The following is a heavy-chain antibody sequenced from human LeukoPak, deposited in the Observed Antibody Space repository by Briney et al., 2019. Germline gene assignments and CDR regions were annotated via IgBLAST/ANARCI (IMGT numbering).Heavy chain of an antibody. CDR3: ARGRGYCSGGSCYSVRVNYFDY. CDR1: GGSFSGYY. Sequence: PSETLSLTCAVYGGSFSGYYWSWIRQPPGKGLEWIGEINHSGSTNYNPSLKSRVTISVDTSKNQFSLKLSSVTAADTAVYYCARGRGYCSGGSCYSVRVNYFDYWGQGTLVTVSS. CDR2: INHSGST. D-gene: IGHD2-15*01. J-gene: IGHJ4*02. V-gene: IGHV4-34*01.